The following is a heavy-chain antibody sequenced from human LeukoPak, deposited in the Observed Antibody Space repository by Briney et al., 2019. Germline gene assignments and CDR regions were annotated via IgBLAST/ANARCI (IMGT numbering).Heavy chain of an antibody. D-gene: IGHD1-26*01. J-gene: IGHJ5*02. CDR2: IIPIFGTA. CDR3: ARVESGSYWGNWFDP. Sequence: ASVKVSCKASGGTFSSYAISWVRQAPGQGLEWMGGIIPIFGTANYAQKFQGRVTITADKSTSTAYMELSSLRSEDTAVYYCARVESGSYWGNWFDPWGQGTLVTVSS. V-gene: IGHV1-69*06. CDR1: GGTFSSYA.